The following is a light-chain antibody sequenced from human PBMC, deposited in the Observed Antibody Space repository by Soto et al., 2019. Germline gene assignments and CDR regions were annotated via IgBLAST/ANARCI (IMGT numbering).Light chain of an antibody. CDR3: HQYYSTPRT. J-gene: IGKJ1*01. CDR1: QNLLYRSVNQNY. CDR2: WAS. Sequence: DIVLTQSPDSLAVSLGERATINCKSSQNLLYRSVNQNYVTGYQQKPGQPPKLLIYWASTRESGVPDRFSGSGSGTDFTLTISSLQAEDVAVYYCHQYYSTPRTFGQGTKVDIK. V-gene: IGKV4-1*01.